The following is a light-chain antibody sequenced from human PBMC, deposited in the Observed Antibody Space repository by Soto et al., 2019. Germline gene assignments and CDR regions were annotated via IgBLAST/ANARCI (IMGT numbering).Light chain of an antibody. CDR1: TYDIGYYDY. J-gene: IGLJ2*01. Sequence: QSALTQPASVSGSPGQSITISCTGTTYDIGYYDYVSWYQQHPGKAPKLIIYDVTYRPSGASDRFSGSKSGNTASLTISGLQAEYEAEYYCSSYTTSSTLVFGGGTKLTVL. CDR2: DVT. V-gene: IGLV2-14*03. CDR3: SSYTTSSTLV.